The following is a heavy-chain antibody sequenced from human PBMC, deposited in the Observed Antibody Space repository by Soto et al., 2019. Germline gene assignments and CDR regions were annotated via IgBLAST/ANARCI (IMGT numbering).Heavy chain of an antibody. J-gene: IGHJ4*02. D-gene: IGHD6-19*01. CDR1: GGTFISYA. V-gene: IGHV1-69*01. CDR2: IIPIFGTA. CDR3: ASAEHWLVGIDY. Sequence: QVQLVQSGAEVKKPGSSVKVSCKASGGTFISYAISWVRQAPGQGLEWMGGIIPIFGTANYAQKFQGRVTITADEYQSTAYMELSSLRSADTAVYYCASAEHWLVGIDYWGKGTLVTVAS.